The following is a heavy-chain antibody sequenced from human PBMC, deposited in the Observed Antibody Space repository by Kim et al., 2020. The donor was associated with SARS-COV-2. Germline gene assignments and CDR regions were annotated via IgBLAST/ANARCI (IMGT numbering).Heavy chain of an antibody. CDR1: GGTFSSYA. D-gene: IGHD3-10*01. CDR3: ARGGVSGFGEFDGANWFDP. V-gene: IGHV1-69*13. CDR2: IIPIFGTA. J-gene: IGHJ5*02. Sequence: SVKVSCKASGGTFSSYAISWVRQAPGQGLEWMGGIIPIFGTANYAQKFQGRVTITADESTSTAYMELSSLRSEDTAVYYCARGGVSGFGEFDGANWFDPWGQGTLVTVSS.